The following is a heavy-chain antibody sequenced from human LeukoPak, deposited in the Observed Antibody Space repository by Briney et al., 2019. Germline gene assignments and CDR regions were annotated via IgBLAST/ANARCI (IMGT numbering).Heavy chain of an antibody. Sequence: ASVKVSCKASGYTFTGYYMHWVRQAPGQGLEWMGWINPNSGGTNYAQKFQGRVTITRNTSISTAYMELSSLRSEDTAVYYCASRIAAGHYYMDVWGKGTTVTVSS. CDR1: GYTFTGYY. J-gene: IGHJ6*03. CDR3: ASRIAAGHYYMDV. CDR2: INPNSGGT. D-gene: IGHD6-13*01. V-gene: IGHV1-2*02.